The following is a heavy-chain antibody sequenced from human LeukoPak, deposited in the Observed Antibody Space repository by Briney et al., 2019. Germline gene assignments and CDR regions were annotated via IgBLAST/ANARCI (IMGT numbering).Heavy chain of an antibody. J-gene: IGHJ5*02. CDR3: ARDVQYYGSGTPGFDP. CDR2: IYYSGST. D-gene: IGHD3-10*01. Sequence: PSETLSLTCTVSGGSISSSSYYWGWIRQPPGKGLEWIGSIYYSGSTYYNPSLKSRVTISVDTSKNQFSLKLSSVTAADTAVYYCARDVQYYGSGTPGFDPWGQGTLVTVSS. CDR1: GGSISSSSYY. V-gene: IGHV4-39*07.